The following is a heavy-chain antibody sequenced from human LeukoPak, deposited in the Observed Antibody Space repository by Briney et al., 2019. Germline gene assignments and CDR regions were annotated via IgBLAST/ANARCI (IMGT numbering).Heavy chain of an antibody. Sequence: PGGSLRLSCAASGFTFSNTWMSWVRQTPGKGLEWVGRIKTNTNGGTTDYAAPVKGRFTISRDDSKNTLYLQLNSLKTEDTAVYYCTTFSDYGDYVNDYYYYYYIDVWGKGTTVTVSS. CDR2: IKTNTNGGTT. CDR3: TTFSDYGDYVNDYYYYYYIDV. D-gene: IGHD4-17*01. V-gene: IGHV3-15*01. J-gene: IGHJ6*03. CDR1: GFTFSNTW.